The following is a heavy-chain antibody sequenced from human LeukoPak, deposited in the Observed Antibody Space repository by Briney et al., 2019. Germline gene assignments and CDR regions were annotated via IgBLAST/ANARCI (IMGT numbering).Heavy chain of an antibody. CDR3: ARVAVAGFYYYYGMDV. CDR2: ISAYNGNT. Sequence: ASVKVSCKASGCTFTSYGISWVRQAPGQGLEWMGWISAYNGNTNYAQKLQGRVTMTTDTSTSTAYMELRSLRSDDTAVYYCARVAVAGFYYYYGMDVWGQGTTVTVSS. J-gene: IGHJ6*02. CDR1: GCTFTSYG. V-gene: IGHV1-18*01. D-gene: IGHD6-19*01.